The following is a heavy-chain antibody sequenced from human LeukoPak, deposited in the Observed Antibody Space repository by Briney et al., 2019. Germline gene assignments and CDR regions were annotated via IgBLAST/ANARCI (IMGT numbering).Heavy chain of an antibody. D-gene: IGHD5-12*01. V-gene: IGHV1-18*01. CDR1: GYTFTSYG. CDR3: AREVDIVATGYYCGMDV. CDR2: ISAYNGNT. Sequence: ASVKVSCKASGYTFTSYGISWVRQAPGQGLEWMGWISAYNGNTNYAQKLQGRVTMTTDTSTSTAYMELSSLRSEYTAVYYCAREVDIVATGYYCGMDVWGQGTTVTVSS. J-gene: IGHJ6*02.